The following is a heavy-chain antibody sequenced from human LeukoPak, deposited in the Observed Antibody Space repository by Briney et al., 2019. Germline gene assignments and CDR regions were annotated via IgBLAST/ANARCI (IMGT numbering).Heavy chain of an antibody. D-gene: IGHD4-17*01. V-gene: IGHV1-69*06. J-gene: IGHJ2*01. Sequence: GSSVKVSCKASGGTLSSYAISWVRQAPGPGLEWMGGIIPIFGTANYAQKFQGRVTITADKSTSTAYMELSSLRSEDTAVYYCARGPYGDSYWYFDLWGRGTLVTVSS. CDR3: ARGPYGDSYWYFDL. CDR2: IIPIFGTA. CDR1: GGTLSSYA.